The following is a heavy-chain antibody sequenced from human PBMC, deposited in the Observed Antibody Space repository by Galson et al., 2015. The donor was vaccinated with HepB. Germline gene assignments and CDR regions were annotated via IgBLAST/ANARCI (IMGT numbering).Heavy chain of an antibody. D-gene: IGHD3-10*01. V-gene: IGHV3-15*01. CDR3: IIVKAVRGVIPSS. CDR1: GFTFSDAW. CDR2: IKRKSDGETV. J-gene: IGHJ4*02. Sequence: SLRLSCAASGFTFSDAWMTWVRQAPGKGLEWVGRIKRKSDGETVDYAAPVKGRFTISRDDSKNTMYLQMNSLKSEDTAVYYCIIVKAVRGVIPSSRGQGTLVTVSS.